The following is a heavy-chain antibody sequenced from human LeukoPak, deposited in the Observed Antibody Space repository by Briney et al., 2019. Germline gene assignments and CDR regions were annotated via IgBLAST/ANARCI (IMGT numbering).Heavy chain of an antibody. CDR2: INHSGTT. CDR3: ARGPRNYYDSSGYKFYFDY. V-gene: IGHV4-34*01. CDR1: VGTFSDYY. Sequence: SETLSLSCAVYVGTFSDYYWAWIRQPPGKELEWIGEINHSGTTNYSPSLKSRVTISLDTSKNQCSLKLSSVTAADTAVYYWARGPRNYYDSSGYKFYFDYWGQGTLVTVSS. J-gene: IGHJ4*02. D-gene: IGHD3-22*01.